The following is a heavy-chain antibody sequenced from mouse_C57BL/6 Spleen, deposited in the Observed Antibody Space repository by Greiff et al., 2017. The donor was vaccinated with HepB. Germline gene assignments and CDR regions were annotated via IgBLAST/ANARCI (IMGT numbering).Heavy chain of an antibody. Sequence: VQLQQSGAELVRPGSSVKLSCKASGYTFTSYWMHWVKQRPIQGLEWIGNIDPSDSETHYNQKFKDKATLTVDKSSSTAYMQLSSLTSEDSAVYVCAKEYVSPFAYWGQGTLVTVSA. CDR2: IDPSDSET. CDR1: GYTFTSYW. J-gene: IGHJ3*01. V-gene: IGHV1-52*01. CDR3: AKEYVSPFAY. D-gene: IGHD5-2*01.